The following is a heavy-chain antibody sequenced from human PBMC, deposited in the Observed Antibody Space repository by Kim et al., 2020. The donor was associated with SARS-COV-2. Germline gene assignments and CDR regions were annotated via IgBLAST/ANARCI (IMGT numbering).Heavy chain of an antibody. V-gene: IGHV3-33*05. Sequence: GGSLRLSCAASGFTFSSYGIHWVRKAPGKGLEWVAVISYDGSNKYYADSVKGRFTISRDNSKNTLYLQMNSLRAEDTAVYYCARDSGWPGEGDYYYYGMDVWGQGTTVTVSS. J-gene: IGHJ6*02. D-gene: IGHD3-16*01. CDR1: GFTFSSYG. CDR2: ISYDGSNK. CDR3: ARDSGWPGEGDYYYYGMDV.